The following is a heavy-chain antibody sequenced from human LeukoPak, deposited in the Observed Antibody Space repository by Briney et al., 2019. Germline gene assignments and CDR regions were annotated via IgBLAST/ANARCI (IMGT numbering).Heavy chain of an antibody. Sequence: SETLSLTCAVYGGSFSGYYWSWIRQPPGKGLEWIGEINHSGSTNYNPSLKSRVTISVDTSKNQFSLKLSSVTAADTAVYYCARTKPSEYYDYVWGSYRYTWSFDYWGQGTLVTVSS. CDR2: INHSGST. CDR1: GGSFSGYY. V-gene: IGHV4-34*01. J-gene: IGHJ4*02. D-gene: IGHD3-16*02. CDR3: ARTKPSEYYDYVWGSYRYTWSFDY.